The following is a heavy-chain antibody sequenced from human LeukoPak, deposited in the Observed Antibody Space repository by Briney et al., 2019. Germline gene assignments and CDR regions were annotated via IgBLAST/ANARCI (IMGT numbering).Heavy chain of an antibody. J-gene: IGHJ5*02. V-gene: IGHV1-2*02. CDR2: IYPSSGGK. CDR1: GYTFTGYY. D-gene: IGHD2-2*01. Sequence: ASVKVSCKASGYTFTGYYMHWVRQAPGQGLEWMGWIYPSSGGKNYAQKFQGRVTMARDTSISTVYMEMSRLRSDDTAVYYCARDPGREVSRNWFDPWGQGTLVTVSS. CDR3: ARDPGREVSRNWFDP.